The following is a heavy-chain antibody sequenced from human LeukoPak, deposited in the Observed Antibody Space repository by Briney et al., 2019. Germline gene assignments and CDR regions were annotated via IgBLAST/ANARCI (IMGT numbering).Heavy chain of an antibody. CDR3: ARVRVTPNIAIDY. J-gene: IGHJ4*02. CDR2: INHSGST. D-gene: IGHD2/OR15-2a*01. Sequence: PSETLSLTCAVYGGSFSGYYWSWIRQPPGKGLEWIGEINHSGSTNYNPSLKSRVTISVDTSKNQFSLKLSSVTAADTAVYYCARVRVTPNIAIDYWGQGTLVTVSS. CDR1: GGSFSGYY. V-gene: IGHV4-34*01.